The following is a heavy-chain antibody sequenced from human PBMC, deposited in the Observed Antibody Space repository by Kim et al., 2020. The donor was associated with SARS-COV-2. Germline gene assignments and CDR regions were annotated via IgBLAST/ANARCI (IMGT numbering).Heavy chain of an antibody. CDR3: AKSLRSLAYGSGPYNAMDV. V-gene: IGHV1-46*01. D-gene: IGHD3-10*01. J-gene: IGHJ6*02. CDR1: GYTFSTYY. CDR2: INPFSGDT. Sequence: ASVKVSCKASGYTFSTYYLHWVRQAPGQGLEWVGIINPFSGDTNYARRFQVRVIVTRDRSTSTVYMDLSSLTSEDTAVYYCAKSLRSLAYGSGPYNAMDVWGQGTTVIVSS.